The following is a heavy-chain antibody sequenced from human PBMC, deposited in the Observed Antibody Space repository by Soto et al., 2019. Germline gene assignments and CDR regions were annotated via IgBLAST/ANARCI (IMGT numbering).Heavy chain of an antibody. J-gene: IGHJ6*02. V-gene: IGHV4-30-2*01. CDR3: ARGGVTTAYYYGMDV. CDR2: IYHSGST. D-gene: IGHD4-4*01. Sequence: SETLSLTCAVSGGSISGGGYSWSWIRQPPGKGLEWIGYIYHSGSTYYNPSLKSRVTISVDRSKNQFSLKLSSVTAADTAVYYCARGGVTTAYYYGMDVWGQGTTVTVSS. CDR1: GGSISGGGYS.